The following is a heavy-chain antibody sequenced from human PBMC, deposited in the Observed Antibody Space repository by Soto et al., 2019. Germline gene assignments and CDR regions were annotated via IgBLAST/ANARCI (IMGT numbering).Heavy chain of an antibody. CDR1: GGTFSSYA. CDR3: ERVGKVALFDY. V-gene: IGHV1-69*01. Sequence: QVQLVQSGAEVKKPGSSVKVSCKASGGTFSSYAISWVRQAPGQGLEWMGGIIPIFGTANYAQKFQGRVTTTADASRRAAYMELSSLRSEDTAVYYGERVGKVALFDYWGQGTLVTVSS. J-gene: IGHJ4*02. D-gene: IGHD5-12*01. CDR2: IIPIFGTA.